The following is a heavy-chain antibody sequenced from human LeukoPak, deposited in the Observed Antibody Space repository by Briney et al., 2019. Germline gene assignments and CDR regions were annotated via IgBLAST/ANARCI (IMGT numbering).Heavy chain of an antibody. CDR3: ARLSAPRYYYDSSGYYNSDY. CDR1: GGSISSSSYY. D-gene: IGHD3-22*01. V-gene: IGHV4-39*01. J-gene: IGHJ4*02. CDR2: IYYSGST. Sequence: SETLSLTCTVSGGSISSSSYYWGWIRQPPGKGLEWIGSIYYSGSTYYNPSLKSRVTISVDTSKNQFSLKLSSVTAADTAVYYCARLSAPRYYYDSSGYYNSDYWGQGTLVTVSS.